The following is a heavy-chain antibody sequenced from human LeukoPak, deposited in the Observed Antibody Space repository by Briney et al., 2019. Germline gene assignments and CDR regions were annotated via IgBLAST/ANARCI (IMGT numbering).Heavy chain of an antibody. Sequence: GGSLRRSCAASGFTCSSYARQWVGQAPGKGLEWVAVISYDGSNKYYADSVKGRFTISRDNSKNTLYLQMNSLRAEDTAVYYCAKCANYYDSSGYYPYYYYYGMDVWGQGTTVTVSS. CDR3: AKCANYYDSSGYYPYYYYYGMDV. J-gene: IGHJ6*02. D-gene: IGHD3-22*01. CDR1: GFTCSSYA. V-gene: IGHV3-30*18. CDR2: ISYDGSNK.